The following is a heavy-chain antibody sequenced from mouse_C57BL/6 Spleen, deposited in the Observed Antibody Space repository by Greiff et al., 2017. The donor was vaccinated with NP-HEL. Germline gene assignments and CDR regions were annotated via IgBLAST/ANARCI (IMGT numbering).Heavy chain of an antibody. CDR2: IRSKSNNYAT. V-gene: IGHV10-1*01. CDR3: GRPRDYVYDAWFAY. J-gene: IGHJ3*01. D-gene: IGHD2-2*01. CDR1: GFSFNTYA. Sequence: EVQLVESGGGLVQPKGSLKLSCAASGFSFNTYAMNWVRQAPGKGLEWVARIRSKSNNYATYYADSVKDRFTISRDDSERMLYLQMNNLKTEDTAMYYLGRPRDYVYDAWFAYWGQGTLVTVSA.